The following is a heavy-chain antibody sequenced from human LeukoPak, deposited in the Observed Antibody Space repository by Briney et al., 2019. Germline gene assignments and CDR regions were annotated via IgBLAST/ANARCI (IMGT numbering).Heavy chain of an antibody. CDR2: IYYSGST. CDR3: ARLGPHYYYYYMDV. J-gene: IGHJ6*03. CDR1: GGSISSSSYS. V-gene: IGHV4-39*01. Sequence: SETLSLTCTVSGGSISSSSYSWGWIRQPPGKGLEWIGSIYYSGSTYYNPSLKSRVTISVDTSKNQFSLKLSSVTAADTAVYCCARLGPHYYYYYMDVWGKGTTVTVSS.